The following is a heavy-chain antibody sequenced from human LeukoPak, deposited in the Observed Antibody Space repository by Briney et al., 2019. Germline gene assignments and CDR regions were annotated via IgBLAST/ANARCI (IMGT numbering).Heavy chain of an antibody. V-gene: IGHV1-18*01. D-gene: IGHD2-2*02. Sequence: ASVKVSCKASGYTFTSYGISWVRQAPGQGLEWMGWISAYNGNTNYAQKLQGRVTMTTDTSTSTAYMELRSLRSDDTAVYYCARGPLKVVPAAINYFDYWGQGTLVTVSS. CDR3: ARGPLKVVPAAINYFDY. CDR2: ISAYNGNT. CDR1: GYTFTSYG. J-gene: IGHJ4*02.